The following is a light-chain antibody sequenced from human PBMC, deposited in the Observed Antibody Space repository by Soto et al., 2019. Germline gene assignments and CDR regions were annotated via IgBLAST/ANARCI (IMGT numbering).Light chain of an antibody. V-gene: IGLV1-44*01. CDR1: TSNIGTYT. CDR2: GSD. CDR3: AAWDDSLDGPT. Sequence: QAVLSQPHSTSGTPGQRVTISCSGGTSNIGTYTGSWYQQLPDTAPRLLIYGSDRRPSGVPDRFSGSKSGTSASLSIGGLTSEDEAHYYCAAWDDSLDGPTFGGGTKLTVL. J-gene: IGLJ2*01.